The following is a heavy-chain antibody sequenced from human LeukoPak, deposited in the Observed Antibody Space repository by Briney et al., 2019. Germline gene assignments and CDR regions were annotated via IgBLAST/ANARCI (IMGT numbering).Heavy chain of an antibody. CDR3: ARDTSGPDY. Sequence: GRSLRLSCAASGFTFDDYAMHWVRQAPGKGLEWVSGISWNSGSIGYADSVKGRFTISRDNAKNSLYLQINSLRAEDTAVYYCARDTSGPDYWGQGTLVTVSS. CDR2: ISWNSGSI. J-gene: IGHJ4*02. CDR1: GFTFDDYA. D-gene: IGHD6-19*01. V-gene: IGHV3-9*01.